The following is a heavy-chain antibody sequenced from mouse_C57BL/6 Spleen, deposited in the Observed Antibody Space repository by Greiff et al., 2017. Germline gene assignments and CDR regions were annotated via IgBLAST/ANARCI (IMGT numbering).Heavy chain of an antibody. Sequence: VQLQQSGPGLVAPSQSLSITCTVSGFSFTSYAISWVRQPPGKGLEWLGVIWTGGGTNYNSALKSRLSISKDNSKSQVFLKMNSLQTDDTARYYCARGDDYDGSEYFDVWGTGTTVTVSS. J-gene: IGHJ1*03. D-gene: IGHD2-4*01. CDR3: ARGDDYDGSEYFDV. CDR2: IWTGGGT. CDR1: GFSFTSYA. V-gene: IGHV2-9-1*01.